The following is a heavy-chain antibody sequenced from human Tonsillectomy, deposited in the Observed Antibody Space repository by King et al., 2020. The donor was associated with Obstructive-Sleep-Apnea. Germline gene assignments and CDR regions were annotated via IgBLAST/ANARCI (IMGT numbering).Heavy chain of an antibody. J-gene: IGHJ3*02. CDR2: ISWNSDSI. V-gene: IGHV3-9*01. Sequence: VQLVESGGGLVQPGRSLRLSCVVSGFTLDDYGMHWVRQAPGKGLEWVSGISWNSDSIYYADSLRGRFTISRDSAKNSLYLQMDSRRAEDTALYYCAKDIRRGSSSPGAFDIWGQGTMVIVSA. D-gene: IGHD6-13*01. CDR3: AKDIRRGSSSPGAFDI. CDR1: GFTLDDYG.